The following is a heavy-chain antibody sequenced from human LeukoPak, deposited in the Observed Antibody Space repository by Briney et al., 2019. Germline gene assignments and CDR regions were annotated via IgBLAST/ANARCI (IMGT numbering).Heavy chain of an antibody. Sequence: SETLSLTCAVSGYSISSGYYWGWIRQPPGKGLEWIESIYHSGSTYYNPSLKSRVTISVDTSKNQFSLKLSSVTAADTAVYYCASASPGRSYYYDSSGYFDYWGQGTLVTVSS. CDR3: ASASPGRSYYYDSSGYFDY. J-gene: IGHJ4*02. V-gene: IGHV4-38-2*01. CDR1: GYSISSGYY. D-gene: IGHD3-22*01. CDR2: IYHSGST.